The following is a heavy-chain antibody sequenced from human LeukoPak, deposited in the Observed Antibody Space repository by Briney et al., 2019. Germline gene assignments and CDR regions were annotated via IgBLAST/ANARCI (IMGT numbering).Heavy chain of an antibody. CDR3: ARETSQKGAHYMDV. Sequence: SETLSLTCAVSGGSISSCSYYWSWIRQPAGKGLEWIGRIYTSGSTNYNPSLKSRVTISVDTSKNQFSLKLSSVTAADTAVYYCARETSQKGAHYMDVWGKGTTVTISS. D-gene: IGHD3-16*01. J-gene: IGHJ6*03. CDR1: GGSISSCSYY. V-gene: IGHV4-61*02. CDR2: IYTSGST.